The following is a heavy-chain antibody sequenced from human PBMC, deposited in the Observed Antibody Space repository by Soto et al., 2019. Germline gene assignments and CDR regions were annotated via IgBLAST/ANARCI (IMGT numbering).Heavy chain of an antibody. CDR1: GGSISSSSYY. CDR3: ARHDLLEQLRPGVGFDY. Sequence: SETLSLTCTVSGGSISSSSYYWGWIRQPPGKGLEWIGSIYYNGSTYYNPSLKSRVTISVDTSKNQFSLKLSSVTAADTALYYCARHDLLEQLRPGVGFDYWGQGTLVTVSS. D-gene: IGHD6-6*01. CDR2: IYYNGST. J-gene: IGHJ4*02. V-gene: IGHV4-39*01.